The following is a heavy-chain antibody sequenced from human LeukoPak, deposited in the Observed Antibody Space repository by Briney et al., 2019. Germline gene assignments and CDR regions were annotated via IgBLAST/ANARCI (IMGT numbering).Heavy chain of an antibody. Sequence: GGFLRLSCTVSGFTVSSNSMSWVRQAPGKGLEWVSFIYSDNTHYSDSVKGRFTISRDNSKNTLYLQMNSLRAEDTAVYYCARRAGAYSHPYEYWGQGTLVTVSS. CDR2: IYSDNT. D-gene: IGHD4/OR15-4a*01. V-gene: IGHV3-53*01. J-gene: IGHJ4*02. CDR1: GFTVSSNS. CDR3: ARRAGAYSHPYEY.